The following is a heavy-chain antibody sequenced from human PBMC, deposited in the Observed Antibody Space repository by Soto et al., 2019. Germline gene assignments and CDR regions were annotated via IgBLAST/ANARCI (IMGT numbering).Heavy chain of an antibody. CDR3: ARDSSNQWLVVSYFDY. D-gene: IGHD6-19*01. V-gene: IGHV3-30-3*01. J-gene: IGHJ4*02. CDR2: ISYDGSNK. CDR1: GFTFSSYA. Sequence: GGSLRLSCAASGFTFSSYAMHWVRQAPGKGLEWVAVISYDGSNKYYADSVKGRFTISRDNSKNTLYLQMNSLRAEDTAVYYCARDSSNQWLVVSYFDYWGQGTLVTVSS.